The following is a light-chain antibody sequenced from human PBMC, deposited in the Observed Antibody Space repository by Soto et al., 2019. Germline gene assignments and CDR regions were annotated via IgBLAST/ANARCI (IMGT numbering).Light chain of an antibody. CDR3: QQSDHWPTT. J-gene: IGKJ1*01. V-gene: IGKV3-15*01. CDR2: GAS. Sequence: EIVMTQSPATLSVSPGERATLSCRASHSVSSNFAWYQQKPGQALRLLISGASTRSTGIPARFSGSGSGTEFTLTISSLQSEDFAVYYCQQSDHWPTTFGLGTKVEVK. CDR1: HSVSSN.